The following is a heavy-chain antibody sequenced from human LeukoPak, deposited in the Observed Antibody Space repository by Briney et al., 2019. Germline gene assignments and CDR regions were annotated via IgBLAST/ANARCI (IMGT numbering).Heavy chain of an antibody. CDR1: GSTFSNYT. V-gene: IGHV3-21*01. D-gene: IGHD4-17*01. CDR2: ISSSGSYM. J-gene: IGHJ4*02. Sequence: GGSLRLSCAASGSTFSNYTMNWVRQAPGKGLEWVSSISSSGSYMFYADSVKGRFTISRDNAKNSLYLQMNSLRAEDTAVYYCARDRTRRGDYAFDYWGQGTLVTVSS. CDR3: ARDRTRRGDYAFDY.